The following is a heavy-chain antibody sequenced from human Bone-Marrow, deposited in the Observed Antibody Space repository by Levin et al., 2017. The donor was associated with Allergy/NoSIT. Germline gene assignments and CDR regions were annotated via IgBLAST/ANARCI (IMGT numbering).Heavy chain of an antibody. CDR2: IYYSGST. D-gene: IGHD3-22*01. CDR3: AREQDSSGYYSSLDY. Sequence: SETLSLTCTVSGGSISRGDYYWSWIRQPPGKGLELIGYIYYSGSTYYNPSLKSRITISVDTSKNQFSLKLRSVTAAVTAVYYCAREQDSSGYYSSLDYWGQGTLVTVSS. J-gene: IGHJ4*02. CDR1: GGSISRGDYY. V-gene: IGHV4-30-4*01.